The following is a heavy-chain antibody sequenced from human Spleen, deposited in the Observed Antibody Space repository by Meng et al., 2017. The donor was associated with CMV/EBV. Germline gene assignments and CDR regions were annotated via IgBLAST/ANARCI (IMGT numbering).Heavy chain of an antibody. V-gene: IGHV1-3*01. CDR1: GYTFTPFP. Sequence: SFKASGYTFTPFPIHWVRQAPGQRLEWMGWINAGNGNTKYSQKFQGRVTITRDTSANTAYMELSSLRSEDTAVYYCARATSLPYFDYWGQGTLVTVSS. CDR2: INAGNGNT. J-gene: IGHJ4*02. CDR3: ARATSLPYFDY.